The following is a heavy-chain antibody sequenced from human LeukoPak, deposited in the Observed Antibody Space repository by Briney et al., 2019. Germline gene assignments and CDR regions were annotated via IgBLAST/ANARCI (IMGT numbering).Heavy chain of an antibody. CDR3: AKDLYQLQTPYEFDY. J-gene: IGHJ4*02. Sequence: PGGSLRLSCAAYGFTLSSYGMHWVRQAPGKGLEWVAFIRYDGSNKYYADSVKGRFTISRDNSKNTLYLQMNSLRAEDTAVYYCAKDLYQLQTPYEFDYWGQGTLVTVSS. CDR2: IRYDGSNK. D-gene: IGHD3-3*01. V-gene: IGHV3-30*02. CDR1: GFTLSSYG.